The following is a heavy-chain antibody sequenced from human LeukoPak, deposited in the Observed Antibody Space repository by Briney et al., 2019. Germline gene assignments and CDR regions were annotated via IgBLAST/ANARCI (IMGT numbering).Heavy chain of an antibody. V-gene: IGHV4-61*02. Sequence: SETLSLTCTVSGGSISSGSYYWSWIRQPAGKGLEWIGRIYTSGSTNYNPSLKSRVTISVDTSKNQFSLKLSSVTAADTAVYYCARGRYYGSGSHYNLDWFDPWGQGTLVTVSS. D-gene: IGHD3-10*01. CDR3: ARGRYYGSGSHYNLDWFDP. CDR2: IYTSGST. CDR1: GGSISSGSYY. J-gene: IGHJ5*02.